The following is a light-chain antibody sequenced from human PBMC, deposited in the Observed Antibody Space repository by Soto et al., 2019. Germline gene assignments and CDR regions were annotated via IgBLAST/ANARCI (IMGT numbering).Light chain of an antibody. CDR3: QVWDSSSASVV. J-gene: IGLJ2*01. CDR1: NIGSKS. Sequence: SYELPQPPSMSVAPGKTARITCGGNNIGSKSVHWYQQKPGQAPVLVIYYDSDRPSGIPERFSGSNSGNTATLTISRVEAGDEADYYCQVWDSSSASVVFGGGTKLTVL. CDR2: YDS. V-gene: IGLV3-21*04.